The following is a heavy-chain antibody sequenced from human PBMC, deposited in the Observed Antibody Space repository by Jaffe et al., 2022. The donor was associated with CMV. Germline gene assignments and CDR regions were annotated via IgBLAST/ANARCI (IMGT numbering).Heavy chain of an antibody. CDR3: AREGRSTWTFDY. V-gene: IGHV4-4*07. D-gene: IGHD6-13*01. J-gene: IGHJ4*02. Sequence: QVQLQESGPGLVKPSETLSLTCTVSRGSFNNYFWSWIRQPAGKGLEWIGRIYSSGSGRTDYSPSLKSRLTMSVDMSKNQVSLKVSSVTAADTAIYYCAREGRSTWTFDYWGQGTLVTVSS. CDR2: IYSSGSGRT. CDR1: RGSFNNYF.